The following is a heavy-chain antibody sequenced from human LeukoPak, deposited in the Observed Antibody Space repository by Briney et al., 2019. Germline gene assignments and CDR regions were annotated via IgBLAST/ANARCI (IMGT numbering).Heavy chain of an antibody. D-gene: IGHD3-10*01. V-gene: IGHV3-21*01. CDR3: ARYHGSGISMDV. Sequence: GGSLRLSCAASGFTFSSYSMNWVRQAPGKGLEWVSSISSSSSYIYYADSVKGRFTISRDNAKNSLYLQMNSLRAEDTAVYYCARYHGSGISMDVWGKGTTVTVSS. CDR2: ISSSSSYI. J-gene: IGHJ6*03. CDR1: GFTFSSYS.